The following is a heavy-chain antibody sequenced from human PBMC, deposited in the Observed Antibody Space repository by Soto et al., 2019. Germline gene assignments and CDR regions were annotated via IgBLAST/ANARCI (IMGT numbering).Heavy chain of an antibody. J-gene: IGHJ4*02. V-gene: IGHV3-30*18. CDR2: ISYDGSNK. CDR3: AKGKMMDYDILTGLDY. CDR1: GFTFSSYG. Sequence: GGSLRLSCAASGFTFSSYGMHWVRQAPGKGLEWVAVISYDGSNKYYADSVKGRFTISRDNSKNTLYLKMNSLRAEDTAVYYCAKGKMMDYDILTGLDYWGQGTLVTVSS. D-gene: IGHD3-9*01.